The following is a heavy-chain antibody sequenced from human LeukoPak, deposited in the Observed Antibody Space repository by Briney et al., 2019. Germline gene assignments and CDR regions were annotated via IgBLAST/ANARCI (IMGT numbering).Heavy chain of an antibody. J-gene: IGHJ4*02. CDR3: AKDFGYCINGVCYGTPFDY. CDR2: ISGSGGST. V-gene: IGHV3-23*01. Sequence: PGGSLRLSCGASGFTFRSYAMSWVRQAPGKGLEWVSAISGSGGSTYSADSVKGRFTISRDNSKNTLYLQMNGLRAEDTAVYYCAKDFGYCINGVCYGTPFDYWGQGTLVTVSS. CDR1: GFTFRSYA. D-gene: IGHD2-8*01.